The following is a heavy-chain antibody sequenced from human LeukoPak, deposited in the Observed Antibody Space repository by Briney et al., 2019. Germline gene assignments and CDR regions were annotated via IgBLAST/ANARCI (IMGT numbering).Heavy chain of an antibody. V-gene: IGHV3-9*01. CDR2: ISWNSGSI. CDR1: GFTFDDYA. D-gene: IGHD2-15*01. CDR3: AKGNVVVVAATALDI. Sequence: GRSLRLSCAASGFTFDDYAMHWVRQAPGKGLEWVSGISWNSGSIGYADSVKGRFTISRDNAKNSLYLQMNSLRAEDTALYYCAKGNVVVVAATALDIWGQGTMVTVSS. J-gene: IGHJ3*02.